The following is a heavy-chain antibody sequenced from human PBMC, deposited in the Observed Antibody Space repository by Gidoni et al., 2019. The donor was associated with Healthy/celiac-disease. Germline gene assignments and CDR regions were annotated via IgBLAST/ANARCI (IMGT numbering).Heavy chain of an antibody. Sequence: QVQLVQSGAKVQKPGASVKVSCTVSGYTHADLSMHWVRQAPGEGLEGMGGFDPEDSETIYAQKFQGRVTMTEDTSTDTAYMELSSLRSEDTAVYYCATVTTVTPDYYYGMDVWGQGTTVTVSS. V-gene: IGHV1-24*01. D-gene: IGHD4-17*01. CDR2: FDPEDSET. J-gene: IGHJ6*02. CDR3: ATVTTVTPDYYYGMDV. CDR1: GYTHADLS.